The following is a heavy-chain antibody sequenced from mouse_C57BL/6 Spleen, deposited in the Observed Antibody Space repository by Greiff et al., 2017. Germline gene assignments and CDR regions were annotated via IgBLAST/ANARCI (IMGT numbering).Heavy chain of an antibody. CDR3: ARGTAAVEDC. J-gene: IGHJ2*01. Sequence: QVQLQQPGAELVMPGASVKLSCKASGYTFTSYWMHWVKQRPGQGLEWIGEIDPSDSYTNYNQKFKGKSTLTVDKSSSTAYMQLSSLTSEDSAVYYCARGTAAVEDCWGQGATLAVSS. D-gene: IGHD4-1*01. V-gene: IGHV1-69*01. CDR2: IDPSDSYT. CDR1: GYTFTSYW.